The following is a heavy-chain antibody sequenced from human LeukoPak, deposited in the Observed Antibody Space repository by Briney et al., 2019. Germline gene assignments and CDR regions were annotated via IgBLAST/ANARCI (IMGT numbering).Heavy chain of an antibody. Sequence: ASVTVSFTCSVYTFTIYGISWVRQAPGQGVGWMGWISAYNGNTKYAQKLQGRVTITTDTSTSTSYMELRSLRSDDTAVYYGARGHYYDSSGYPNFDYWGQGTLVTVSS. CDR2: ISAYNGNT. CDR3: ARGHYYDSSGYPNFDY. CDR1: VYTFTIYG. D-gene: IGHD3-22*01. V-gene: IGHV1-18*01. J-gene: IGHJ4*02.